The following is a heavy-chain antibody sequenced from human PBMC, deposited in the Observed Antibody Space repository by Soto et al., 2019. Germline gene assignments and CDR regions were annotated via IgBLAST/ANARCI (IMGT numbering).Heavy chain of an antibody. V-gene: IGHV1-18*01. CDR2: ISAYNGNT. Sequence: AAVKVSCKACGCTFTRYGISWVRQAPGQGLEWMGWISAYNGNTSYAQKLQGRVTMTTDTSTSTAYMELRSLRSDDTAVYYCARLDILTGYPPLYYYYYGMDVWGQGTTVTVSS. D-gene: IGHD3-9*01. CDR3: ARLDILTGYPPLYYYYYGMDV. J-gene: IGHJ6*02. CDR1: GCTFTRYG.